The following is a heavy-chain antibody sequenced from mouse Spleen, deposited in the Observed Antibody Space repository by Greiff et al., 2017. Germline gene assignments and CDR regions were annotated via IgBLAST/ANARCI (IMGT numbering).Heavy chain of an antibody. V-gene: IGHV1-18*01. Sequence: VQLQQSGPELVKPGASVKIPCKASGYTFTDYNMDWVKQSHGKSLEWIGDINPNNGGTIYNQKFKGKATLTVDKSSSTAYMELRSLTSEDTAVYYCASPYYYGSPFAYWGQGTLVTVSA. CDR2: INPNNGGT. CDR3: ASPYYYGSPFAY. CDR1: GYTFTDYN. D-gene: IGHD1-1*01. J-gene: IGHJ3*01.